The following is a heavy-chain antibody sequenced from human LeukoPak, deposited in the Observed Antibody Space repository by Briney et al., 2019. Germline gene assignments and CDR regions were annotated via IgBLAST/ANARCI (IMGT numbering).Heavy chain of an antibody. CDR1: GGTFSSYA. J-gene: IGHJ6*03. D-gene: IGHD2-2*01. Sequence: SVKVSCKASGGTFSSYANSWVRQAPGQGLEWMGGIIPIFGTANYAQKFQGRVTITADESTSTAYMELSSLRSEDTAVYYCARGSVVVPAARGGYYYYYMDVWGKGTTVTVSS. CDR3: ARGSVVVPAARGGYYYYYMDV. CDR2: IIPIFGTA. V-gene: IGHV1-69*13.